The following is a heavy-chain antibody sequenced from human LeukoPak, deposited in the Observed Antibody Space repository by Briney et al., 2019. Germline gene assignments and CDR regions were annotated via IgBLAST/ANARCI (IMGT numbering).Heavy chain of an antibody. J-gene: IGHJ5*02. CDR1: GYTFTSFD. CDR2: MNPNGGNT. CDR3: ARDKRTSGVAIDP. Sequence: GASVKVSCKASGYTFTSFDINWVRQATGQGLEWMGWMNPNGGNTGSAQKFQGRVTMTTDTSTSTAYMELRSLRSDDTAVYYCARDKRTSGVAIDPWGQGTLVTVSS. D-gene: IGHD3-3*01. V-gene: IGHV1-8*01.